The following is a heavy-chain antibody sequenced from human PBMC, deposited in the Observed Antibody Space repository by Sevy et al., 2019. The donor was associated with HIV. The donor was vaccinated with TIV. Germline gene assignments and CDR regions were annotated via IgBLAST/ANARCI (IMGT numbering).Heavy chain of an antibody. V-gene: IGHV3-23*01. CDR3: ARRYLPSAAPALDY. CDR2: ISHGGGTT. CDR1: GFTFNNYV. J-gene: IGHJ4*02. D-gene: IGHD6-13*01. Sequence: GGSLRLSCAASGFTFNNYVMNWVRQAPGKGLEWVSVISHGGGTTYYAASVKGRFTISRDDSKDTVFLEMNSLRAEDTAVYYCARRYLPSAAPALDYWGQGTLVTVSS.